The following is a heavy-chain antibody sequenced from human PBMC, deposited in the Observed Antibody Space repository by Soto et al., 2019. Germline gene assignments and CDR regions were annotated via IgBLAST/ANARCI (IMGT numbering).Heavy chain of an antibody. Sequence: LRLSCAASGFTFNTYGMHWVRQAPGKGLEWVAVISYDAKSKLYVDSVRGRFTISRDNSKNTLFLQMDSLRPEDTALYYCARGLLAAGPFDSWGQGTLVTVSS. CDR3: ARGLLAAGPFDS. V-gene: IGHV3-30*03. CDR1: GFTFNTYG. CDR2: ISYDAKSK. J-gene: IGHJ4*02. D-gene: IGHD2-8*02.